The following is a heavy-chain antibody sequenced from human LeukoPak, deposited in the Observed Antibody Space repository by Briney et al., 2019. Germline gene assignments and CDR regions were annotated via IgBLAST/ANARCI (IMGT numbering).Heavy chain of an antibody. V-gene: IGHV3-23*01. CDR1: GFTFTNYW. J-gene: IGHJ6*02. Sequence: GGSLRLSCAASGFTFTNYWMTWVRQAPGKGLEWVSAISGSGGSTYYADSVKGRFTISRDNAKNTLYLQMNSLRAEDTAVYYCARAGYYYYGMDVWGQGTTVTVSS. CDR2: ISGSGGST. CDR3: ARAGYYYYGMDV.